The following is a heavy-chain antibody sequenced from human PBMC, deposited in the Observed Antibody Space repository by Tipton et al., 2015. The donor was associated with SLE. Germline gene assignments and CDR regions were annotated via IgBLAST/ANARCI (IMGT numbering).Heavy chain of an antibody. CDR3: AREVSISMKWFYGKDV. Sequence: LRLSCTVSGGSISRGSYYWGWFRQSAEKGLEWIGHISTSGTTNYNPSLKSRVTISRDTSKNQFSLQLSSVTAADTAVYYCAREVSISMKWFYGKDVWGQGTTVTVSS. CDR2: ISTSGTT. V-gene: IGHV4-61*09. D-gene: IGHD3-22*01. J-gene: IGHJ6*02. CDR1: GGSISRGSYY.